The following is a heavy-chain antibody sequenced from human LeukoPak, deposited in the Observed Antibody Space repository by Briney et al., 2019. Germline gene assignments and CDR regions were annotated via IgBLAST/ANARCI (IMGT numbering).Heavy chain of an antibody. CDR3: ARQRGSGSYYVLAYGFDL. Sequence: PSETLSLTCTVSGGSISSSSYYWSWIRQPAGKGLEWIGRIYTSGSTNYNPSLKSRVTMSVDTSKNQFSLKLSSVTAADTAVYYCARQRGSGSYYVLAYGFDLWGRGTLVTVSS. CDR1: GGSISSSSYY. CDR2: IYTSGST. V-gene: IGHV4-61*02. D-gene: IGHD3-10*01. J-gene: IGHJ2*01.